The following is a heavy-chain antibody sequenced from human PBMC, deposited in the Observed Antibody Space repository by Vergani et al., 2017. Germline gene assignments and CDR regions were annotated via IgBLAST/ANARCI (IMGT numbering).Heavy chain of an antibody. V-gene: IGHV1-2*02. CDR1: GYTFTGYY. Sequence: QVQLVQSGAEVKKPGASVKVSCKASGYTFTGYYMHWVRQAPGQGLEWMGWINPNSGGTNYAQKFQGRVTMTRDTSISTAYMELSRLRSDDTAVYYCARDQEEVVVTARWGGYYGMDVWGQGTTVTVSS. CDR2: INPNSGGT. D-gene: IGHD2-21*02. J-gene: IGHJ6*02. CDR3: ARDQEEVVVTARWGGYYGMDV.